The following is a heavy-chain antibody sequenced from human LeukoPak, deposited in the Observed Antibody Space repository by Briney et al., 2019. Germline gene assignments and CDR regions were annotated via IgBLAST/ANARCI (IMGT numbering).Heavy chain of an antibody. Sequence: GRSLRLSCAASGFTFDDYAMHWVRQAPGKGLEWVSGISWNSGGIGYADSVKGRFTISRDNAKNSLYLQMNSLRAEDTALYYCAKDARVVITHAFDIWGQGTMVTVSS. CDR2: ISWNSGGI. D-gene: IGHD3-22*01. CDR1: GFTFDDYA. CDR3: AKDARVVITHAFDI. V-gene: IGHV3-9*01. J-gene: IGHJ3*02.